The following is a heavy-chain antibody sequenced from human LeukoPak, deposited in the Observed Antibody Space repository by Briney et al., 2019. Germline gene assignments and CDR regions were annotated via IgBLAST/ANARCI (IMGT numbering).Heavy chain of an antibody. V-gene: IGHV4-61*01. CDR1: GYSISSGYY. CDR2: IYYSGST. Sequence: SETLSLTCTVSGYSISSGYYWGWIRQPPGKGLEWIGYIYYSGSTNYNPSLKSRVTISVDTSKNQFSLKLSSVTAADTAVYYCARGGWYSISWGQGTLVTVSS. CDR3: ARGGWYSIS. D-gene: IGHD6-19*01. J-gene: IGHJ5*02.